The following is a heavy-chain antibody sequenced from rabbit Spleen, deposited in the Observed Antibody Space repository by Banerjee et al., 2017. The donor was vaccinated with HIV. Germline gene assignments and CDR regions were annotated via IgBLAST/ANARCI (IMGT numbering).Heavy chain of an antibody. J-gene: IGHJ6*01. Sequence: EQLGESGGELCQPGASLTLTRTVSGFSFSSTWICWVRQAPGKGLEWSACISTGLVNTYYASWAKGRFTISKTSSTTVTLQMTSLTVADTATYFCARDTGSSFSSYGMDLWGQGTLVTVS. CDR2: ISTGLVNT. D-gene: IGHD8-1*01. CDR1: GFSFSSTW. CDR3: ARDTGSSFSSYGMDL. V-gene: IGHV1S45*01.